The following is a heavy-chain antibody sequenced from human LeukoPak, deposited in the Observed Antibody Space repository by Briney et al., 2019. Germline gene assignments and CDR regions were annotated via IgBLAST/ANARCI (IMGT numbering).Heavy chain of an antibody. CDR1: GYTFTGYY. Sequence: ASVKVSCKASGYTFTGYYMHWVRQAPGQGLEWMGWISPYSGKTNYAQNLQDRVTMTTDTSTSTAYMELRSLRSDDTAVYYCARLRNLDEGGFYPDGFDFWGQGTMVTVSS. V-gene: IGHV1-18*04. CDR3: ARLRNLDEGGFYPDGFDF. D-gene: IGHD3-3*01. CDR2: ISPYSGKT. J-gene: IGHJ3*01.